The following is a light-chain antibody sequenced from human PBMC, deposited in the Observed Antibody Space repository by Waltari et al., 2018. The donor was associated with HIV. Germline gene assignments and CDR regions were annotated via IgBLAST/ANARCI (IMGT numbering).Light chain of an antibody. CDR1: SSNIVSNP. CDR3: AACDDSRNAGV. V-gene: IGLV1-44*01. Sequence: SVLTNPPSASRTPEQIVAIYYHGCSSNIVSNPIPWYQKLPGTAPKLLINSISQRPSGVPDRFSGSKSGTSGSLTISGLQAEDEADYYCAACDDSRNAGVFGGGTKLTVL. J-gene: IGLJ2*01. CDR2: SIS.